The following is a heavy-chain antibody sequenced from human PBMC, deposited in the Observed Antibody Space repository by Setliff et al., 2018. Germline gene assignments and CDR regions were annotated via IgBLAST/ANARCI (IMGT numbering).Heavy chain of an antibody. CDR3: ARGGMAAANRKGVFEY. D-gene: IGHD6-13*01. CDR1: GYGLTRYY. J-gene: IGHJ4*02. V-gene: IGHV1-46*01. Sequence: ASVKVSCKASGYGLTRYYMHWVRQAPGQGLEWMGIINPGGGSASYAEKFQGRVTMTRDTSTSTFYMEVNILRSDDTAVYYCARGGMAAANRKGVFEYWGQGTLVTVS. CDR2: INPGGGSA.